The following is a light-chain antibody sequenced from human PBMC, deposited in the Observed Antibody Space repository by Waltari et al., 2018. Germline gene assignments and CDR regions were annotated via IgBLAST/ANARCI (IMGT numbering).Light chain of an antibody. J-gene: IGKJ1*01. V-gene: IGKV1-8*01. CDR3: HQYYSYPRT. CDR2: AAS. Sequence: AIRLTPSPSSLSASTGDRVAITCRASQGISSYLAWYQQKPGKPPKLLIYAASTLQSGVPSRFSGSGSGTDFTLTISCLQSEDFATYSWHQYYSYPRTFGQGTKVEIK. CDR1: QGISSY.